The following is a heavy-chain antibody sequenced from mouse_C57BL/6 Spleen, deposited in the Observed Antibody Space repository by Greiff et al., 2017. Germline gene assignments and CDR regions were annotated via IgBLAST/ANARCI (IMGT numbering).Heavy chain of an antibody. D-gene: IGHD1-1*01. Sequence: VKLQESGPGLVAPSQSLSITCTVSEFSLTSYGVDWVRQPPGKGLEWLGVIWGGGSTNYNSALMSRLSISKDNSKSQVFLKMNSLQTDDTAMYYCAKRGYYGSSFWYFDVWGTGTTVTVSS. CDR3: AKRGYYGSSFWYFDV. CDR1: EFSLTSYG. V-gene: IGHV2-9*01. CDR2: IWGGGST. J-gene: IGHJ1*03.